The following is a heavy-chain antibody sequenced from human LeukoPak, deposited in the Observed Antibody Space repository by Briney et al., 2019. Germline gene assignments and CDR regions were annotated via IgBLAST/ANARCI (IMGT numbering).Heavy chain of an antibody. CDR1: GYTFTGYY. D-gene: IGHD3-9*01. Sequence: ASVKVSCKASGYTFTGYYMHWVRQAPGQGLEWMGWINPNSGGTNYAQKFQGRVTMTRDTSISTAYMELSRLRSDDTAVYYCARPKSRYYDILTGPPDVWGQGTTVTVSS. V-gene: IGHV1-2*02. CDR2: INPNSGGT. CDR3: ARPKSRYYDILTGPPDV. J-gene: IGHJ6*02.